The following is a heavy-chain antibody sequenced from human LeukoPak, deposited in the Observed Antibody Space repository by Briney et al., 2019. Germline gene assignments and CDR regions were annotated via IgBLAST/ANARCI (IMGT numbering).Heavy chain of an antibody. V-gene: IGHV3-74*01. D-gene: IGHD3-10*01. J-gene: IGHJ3*02. CDR1: GFTFSSYW. Sequence: GGSLRLSCAASGFTFSSYWMHWVRQVPGKGLVWVSRINSDGSSTSYADSVKGRFTISRDNAKNTLYVQMNSLRAEDTAAYYCSTGSGHAFDIWGRGTMVTVSS. CDR2: INSDGSST. CDR3: STGSGHAFDI.